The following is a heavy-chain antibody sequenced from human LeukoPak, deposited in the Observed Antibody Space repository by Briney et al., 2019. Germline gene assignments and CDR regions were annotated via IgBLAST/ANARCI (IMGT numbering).Heavy chain of an antibody. V-gene: IGHV3-21*01. CDR1: GFTFSSYS. CDR3: ARGPLWFGELFFDY. Sequence: GGSLRLSCAASGFTFSSYSTNWVRQAPGKGLEWVSSISSSSSYIYYADSVKGRFTISRDNAKNSLYLQMNSLRAEDTAVYYCARGPLWFGELFFDYWGQGTLVTVSS. J-gene: IGHJ4*02. CDR2: ISSSSSYI. D-gene: IGHD3-10*01.